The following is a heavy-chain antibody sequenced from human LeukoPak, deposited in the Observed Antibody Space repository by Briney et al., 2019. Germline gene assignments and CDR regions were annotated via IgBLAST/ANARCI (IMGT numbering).Heavy chain of an antibody. CDR3: ARDRGYYYDSSGYLDY. Sequence: PSETLSLTCTVSGGSISSYYWSWIRQPPGKGLEWIGYIYYSGSTNYNPSLQSRVTISVDTSKNQFSLKLSSVTAADTAVYYCARDRGYYYDSSGYLDYWGQGTLVTVSS. D-gene: IGHD3-22*01. J-gene: IGHJ4*02. V-gene: IGHV4-59*01. CDR2: IYYSGST. CDR1: GGSISSYY.